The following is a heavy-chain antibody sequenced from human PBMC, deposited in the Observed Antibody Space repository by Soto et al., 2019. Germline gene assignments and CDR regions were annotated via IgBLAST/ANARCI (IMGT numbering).Heavy chain of an antibody. CDR1: GGTFSSYA. V-gene: IGHV1-69*13. J-gene: IGHJ4*02. CDR3: ARVGSAAASTIDY. D-gene: IGHD6-13*01. Sequence: SVKVSCKASGGTFSSYAISWVRQAPGQGLEWMGGIIPIFGTANYAQKFQGRVTITADESTSTAYMELSSLRSEDTAVYYCARVGSAAASTIDYWGQGTLVTVSS. CDR2: IIPIFGTA.